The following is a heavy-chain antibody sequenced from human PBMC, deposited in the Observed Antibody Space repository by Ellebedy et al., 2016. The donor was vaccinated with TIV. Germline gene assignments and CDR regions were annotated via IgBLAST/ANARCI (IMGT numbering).Heavy chain of an antibody. CDR3: ARVPLERRGNWFDP. CDR1: AGSISSSGYY. Sequence: SETLSLTXSVSAGSISSSGYYWSWIRQRPGKGLEWIGDIYYSGNTYNNPSLKSRLTISVDTSKNHFSLKLRAVTAADTAVYYCARVPLERRGNWFDPWGQGTLVTVTS. J-gene: IGHJ5*02. D-gene: IGHD1-1*01. CDR2: IYYSGNT. V-gene: IGHV4-31*03.